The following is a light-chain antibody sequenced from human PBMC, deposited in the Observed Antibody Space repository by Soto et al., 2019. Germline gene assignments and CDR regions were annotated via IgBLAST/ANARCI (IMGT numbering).Light chain of an antibody. J-gene: IGKJ1*01. V-gene: IGKV1-39*01. CDR3: QQYKSRRT. Sequence: DIQMTQSPSSLSASVGDRVTITCRASQSISSFLNWYQQKAGKAPKLLIYAASSLQSGVPSRFSGSGSGTDFTLTISSLQPDDSATYYCQQYKSRRTFGQGTKVDIK. CDR2: AAS. CDR1: QSISSF.